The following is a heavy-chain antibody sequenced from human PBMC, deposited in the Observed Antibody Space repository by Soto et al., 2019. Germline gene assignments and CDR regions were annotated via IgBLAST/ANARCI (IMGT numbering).Heavy chain of an antibody. D-gene: IGHD2-8*01. V-gene: IGHV4-59*01. CDR2: IYSSGST. CDR1: GGSISSYY. Sequence: QVQLQESGPGLVKPSETLSLTCTVSGGSISSYYWSWIRQPPGKGLEWIGYIYSSGSTNYNPSLKSRVTISVDMSKNQFSLKLSSVTAADTAVYYCARDIMGTNYYYYGMDFWGQGTTVTVSS. CDR3: ARDIMGTNYYYYGMDF. J-gene: IGHJ6*02.